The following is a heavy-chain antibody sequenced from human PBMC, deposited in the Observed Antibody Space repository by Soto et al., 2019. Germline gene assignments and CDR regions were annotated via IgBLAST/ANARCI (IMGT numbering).Heavy chain of an antibody. CDR1: GFTFTTYY. CDR3: ARNYPFDY. D-gene: IGHD3-10*01. J-gene: IGHJ4*02. Sequence: EVQLVESGGGLVQPGGSLRLSCAASGFTFTTYYMNWVRQAPGKGLEWVSYISSGSTTIYYADSVKGRFTISRDYAKNSLYLQMNSLRDEDTAVYYCARNYPFDYWGQGTLVTVSS. CDR2: ISSGSTTI. V-gene: IGHV3-48*02.